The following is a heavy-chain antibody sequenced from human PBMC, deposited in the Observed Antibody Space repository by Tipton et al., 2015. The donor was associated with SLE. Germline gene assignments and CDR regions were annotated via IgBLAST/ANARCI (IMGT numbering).Heavy chain of an antibody. V-gene: IGHV1-46*01. Sequence: QSGPEVKKPGASVKVSCKASGYTFTSYYMHWVRQAPGQGLEWMGIINPSGGSTSYAQKFQGRVTMTRDTSTSTVYMELSSLRSEDTAVYYCARDLPTVTTRYNWFDPWGQGTLVTVPS. J-gene: IGHJ5*02. D-gene: IGHD4-11*01. CDR2: INPSGGST. CDR3: ARDLPTVTTRYNWFDP. CDR1: GYTFTSYY.